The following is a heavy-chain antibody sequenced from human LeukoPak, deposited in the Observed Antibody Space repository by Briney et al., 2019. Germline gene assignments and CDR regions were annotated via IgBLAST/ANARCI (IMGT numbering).Heavy chain of an antibody. D-gene: IGHD3-16*02. CDR1: GFSFSDYT. Sequence: PGGSLRLSCAASGFSFSDYTMHWVRQAPGKGLEWVAFISNDGNNKYSADAVKGRFTISRDNAKNSLYLQMNSLRAEDTAVYYCARGAFGGVIVEGFDYWGQGTLVTVSS. V-gene: IGHV3-30*04. CDR2: ISNDGNNK. CDR3: ARGAFGGVIVEGFDY. J-gene: IGHJ4*02.